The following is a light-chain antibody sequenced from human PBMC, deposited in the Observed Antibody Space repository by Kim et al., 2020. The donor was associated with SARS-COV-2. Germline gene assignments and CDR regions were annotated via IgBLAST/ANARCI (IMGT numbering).Light chain of an antibody. Sequence: ATLSLSPGERATLSGRASQSVGTYLAWYQQKPGQAPRLLIYDASKRATGIPARFRGSGSGTDFTLTIGTLGPEDSAVYYCQQRGNFGQGTRLEIK. J-gene: IGKJ5*01. CDR3: QQRGN. CDR2: DAS. V-gene: IGKV3-11*01. CDR1: QSVGTY.